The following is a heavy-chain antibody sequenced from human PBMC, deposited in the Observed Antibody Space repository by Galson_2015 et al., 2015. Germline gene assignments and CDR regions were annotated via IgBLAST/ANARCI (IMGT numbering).Heavy chain of an antibody. CDR3: ARDLSPFEPTLDY. CDR2: ISSSGSTI. D-gene: IGHD1-14*01. V-gene: IGHV3-11*01. Sequence: SLRLSCAASGFTFSDYYMSWLRQAPGKGLEWVSYISSSGSTIYCADSVKGRFTISRDNAKNSLYLQMNSLRAEDTAVYYCARDLSPFEPTLDYWGQGTLVTVSS. CDR1: GFTFSDYY. J-gene: IGHJ4*02.